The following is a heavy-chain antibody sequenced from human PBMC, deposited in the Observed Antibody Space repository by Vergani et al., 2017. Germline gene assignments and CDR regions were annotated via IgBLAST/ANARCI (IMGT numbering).Heavy chain of an antibody. Sequence: QVQLQESGPGLVKPSETLSLTCAVSGYSISSGYYWGWIRQPPGKGLEWIGSIYHSGSTYYNPSLKSRVTISVDTSKNQFSLKLSSVTAADTAVYYCARHFNILSGLVVVIASPFDYWGQGTLVTVSS. D-gene: IGHD2-21*01. CDR2: IYHSGST. CDR3: ARHFNILSGLVVVIASPFDY. CDR1: GYSISSGYY. V-gene: IGHV4-38-2*01. J-gene: IGHJ4*02.